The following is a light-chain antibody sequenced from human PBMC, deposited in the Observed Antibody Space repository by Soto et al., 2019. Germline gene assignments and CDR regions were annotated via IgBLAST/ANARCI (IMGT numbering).Light chain of an antibody. CDR2: ENN. V-gene: IGLV1-51*02. J-gene: IGLJ1*01. CDR3: GTWDSSLSQGV. Sequence: QSVLTQPPSVSAAPGQKVTISCSGSSSNIGNNYVSWYQQLPGTAPKLLIYENNKRPSGIPDRFSGSKSGTSATLGITGLQTGDEADDYCGTWDSSLSQGVFGTGTKLTVL. CDR1: SSNIGNNY.